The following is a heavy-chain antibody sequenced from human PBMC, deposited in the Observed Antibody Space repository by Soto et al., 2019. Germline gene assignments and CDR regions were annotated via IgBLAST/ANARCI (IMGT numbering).Heavy chain of an antibody. Sequence: GASVKVSCKASGGTFSSYALSWVRKAPGQGFEWMGGIIPIFGTANYAQKFQGRVTITADESTSTAYMEPSSLRYEDTAVYYCSRDMAAAPGTYYYFGMDAWGQGTTVDVSS. CDR1: GGTFSSYA. D-gene: IGHD6-13*01. V-gene: IGHV1-69*13. CDR3: SRDMAAAPGTYYYFGMDA. CDR2: IIPIFGTA. J-gene: IGHJ6*02.